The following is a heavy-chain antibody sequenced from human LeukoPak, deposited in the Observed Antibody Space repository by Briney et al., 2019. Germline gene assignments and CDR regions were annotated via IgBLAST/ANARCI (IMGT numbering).Heavy chain of an antibody. V-gene: IGHV1-18*01. D-gene: IGHD1-26*01. Sequence: GASVKVSCKASGYTLTSYGISWVRQAPGQGLEWMGWISAYNGNTNYAQKLQGRVTMTTDTSTSTAYMELRSLRSDDTAVYYCARDMVTYSGSPDAFDIWGQGTMVTVSS. J-gene: IGHJ3*02. CDR3: ARDMVTYSGSPDAFDI. CDR1: GYTLTSYG. CDR2: ISAYNGNT.